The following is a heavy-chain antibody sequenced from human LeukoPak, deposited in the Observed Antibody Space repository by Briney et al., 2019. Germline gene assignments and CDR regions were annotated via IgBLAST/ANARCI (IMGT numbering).Heavy chain of an antibody. J-gene: IGHJ3*02. V-gene: IGHV3-49*04. CDR1: GFTFGDYG. CDR3: TRLSLVVVRDAFDI. D-gene: IGHD3-22*01. Sequence: QPGGSLRLSCTGSGFTFGDYGMSWVCQAPGKGLEWVAFIRSEAYGGTTEYAASVKGRFTISRDDSKSIAYLQMNSLKTEDTAVYYCTRLSLVVVRDAFDIWGQGTMVTVSS. CDR2: IRSEAYGGTT.